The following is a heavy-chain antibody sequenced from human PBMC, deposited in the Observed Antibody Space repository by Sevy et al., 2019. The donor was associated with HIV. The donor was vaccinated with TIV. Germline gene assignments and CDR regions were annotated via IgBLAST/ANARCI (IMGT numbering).Heavy chain of an antibody. J-gene: IGHJ4*02. CDR3: VRDDRDGYFEY. Sequence: ASVKVSCKASGYTFTGYYMHWVRQAPGQGFQWMGWINPDSGGPNYAPKFQGRVTLTRDTSISTAYMELSRLKSDDTAVYYCVRDDRDGYFEYWGQGTLVTVSS. CDR1: GYTFTGYY. V-gene: IGHV1-2*02. CDR2: INPDSGGP.